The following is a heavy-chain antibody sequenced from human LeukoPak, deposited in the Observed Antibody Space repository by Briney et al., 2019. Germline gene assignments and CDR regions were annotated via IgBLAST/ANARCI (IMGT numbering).Heavy chain of an antibody. CDR3: ARDSVTGDYYYYYMDV. V-gene: IGHV3-21*01. Sequence: PGGSLRLSCAASAFTFSNYNMNWVRQAPGKGLEWVSSITSSGSYIYYADSVKGRFTISRDNAKNSLYLQLNSLRAEDTAVYYCARDSVTGDYYYYYMDVWGKGTTVTISS. CDR1: AFTFSNYN. CDR2: ITSSGSYI. J-gene: IGHJ6*03. D-gene: IGHD4-17*01.